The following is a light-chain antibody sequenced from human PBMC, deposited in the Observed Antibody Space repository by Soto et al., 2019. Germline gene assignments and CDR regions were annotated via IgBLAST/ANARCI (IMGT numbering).Light chain of an antibody. CDR3: SSYASSRSVL. Sequence: QSALTQPASVSGSPGQSITISCTGTSSDVGTYNLVSWYQQHLGKAPKLIIYEDNKRPSGLSNRFSGSKSGNTASLTISGLQADDEADYYCSSYASSRSVLFGGGTKLTVL. CDR1: SSDVGTYNL. V-gene: IGLV2-23*01. J-gene: IGLJ2*01. CDR2: EDN.